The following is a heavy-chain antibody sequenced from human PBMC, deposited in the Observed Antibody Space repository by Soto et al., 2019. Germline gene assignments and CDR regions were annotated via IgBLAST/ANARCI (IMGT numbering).Heavy chain of an antibody. CDR1: GDSINSHY. Sequence: QVQLQESGPGLLKPSETLSLTCTVSGDSINSHYWNWIRQPPGKGLEWIGYIYYSGSTNYNPSLTSRVAVSVDTSKNQFSLRLSSVTAADTAVYSCARRPPPNYGMDVWGQGTTVTVSS. CDR2: IYYSGST. V-gene: IGHV4-59*08. CDR3: ARRPPPNYGMDV. J-gene: IGHJ6*02.